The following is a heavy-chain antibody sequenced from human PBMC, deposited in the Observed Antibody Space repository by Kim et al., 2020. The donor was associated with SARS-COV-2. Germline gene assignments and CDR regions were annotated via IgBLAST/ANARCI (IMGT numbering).Heavy chain of an antibody. CDR2: ISSDSGGG. V-gene: IGHV3-74*01. CDR3: ARSTGIRYSEGGGAPYY. Sequence: GGSLRLSCAASGFTFSNYWMHWVRQAPGKGLEWVSRISSDSGGGSYEDSVKGRFSISSAKAKNTLNLQMNSQRAEAKATAVYARSTGIRYSEGGGAPYY. CDR1: GFTFSNYW. J-gene: IGHJ6*01. D-gene: IGHD3-9*01.